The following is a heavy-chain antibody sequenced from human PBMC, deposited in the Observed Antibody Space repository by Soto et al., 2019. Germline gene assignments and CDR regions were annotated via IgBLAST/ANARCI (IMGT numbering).Heavy chain of an antibody. V-gene: IGHV1-8*01. CDR2: MNPNSGNT. D-gene: IGHD2-2*01. CDR1: GYTFTSYD. Sequence: ASVKVSCKASGYTFTSYDINWVRQATGQGLEWMGWMNPNSGNTGYAQKFQGRVTMTRNTSISTAYMELSSLRSEDTAAYYCARANHRVPAAVDYWGQGTLVTVSS. J-gene: IGHJ4*02. CDR3: ARANHRVPAAVDY.